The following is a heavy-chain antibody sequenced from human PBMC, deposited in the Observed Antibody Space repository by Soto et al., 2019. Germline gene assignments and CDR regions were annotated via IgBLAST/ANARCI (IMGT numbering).Heavy chain of an antibody. D-gene: IGHD2-15*01. V-gene: IGHV3-74*01. J-gene: IGHJ4*02. Sequence: EVQLVESGGGLVQPGGSLRLSCAASGFTFSSYWMHWVRQAPGKGLVWVSRINSYGSSTSYAGSVKGRFTISRDNAKNTLYLQMNSLRAEETAVYYCVRTSLVVAAATREDYWGQGTLVTVSS. CDR1: GFTFSSYW. CDR3: VRTSLVVAAATREDY. CDR2: INSYGSST.